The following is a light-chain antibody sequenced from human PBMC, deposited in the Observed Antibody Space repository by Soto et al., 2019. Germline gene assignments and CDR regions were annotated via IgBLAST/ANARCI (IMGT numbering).Light chain of an antibody. CDR3: QQYSEWPPLT. CDR2: GAS. J-gene: IGKJ4*01. V-gene: IGKV3-15*01. CDR1: QSLYSN. Sequence: EIAMTQSPATLSVSPGERATLSCRASQSLYSNLAWYQQKPGQAPRLLIYGASTRAAGVPARFGGSGSGTEFTLTISSLQSEDFAVYYCQQYSEWPPLTFGGGTKVDIK.